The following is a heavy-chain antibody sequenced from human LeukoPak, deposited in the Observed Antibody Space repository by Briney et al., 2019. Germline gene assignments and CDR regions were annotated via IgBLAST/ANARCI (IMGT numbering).Heavy chain of an antibody. Sequence: GGSLRLSCAASGFTVSSNYMSWVRQAPGKGLEWVSVIYSGGRTYYADSVKGRFTISRENSKNTLYLQMNSLRAEDTAVYYCARELPYYGSSGYYYDYWGQGTLVTVSS. D-gene: IGHD3-22*01. CDR3: ARELPYYGSSGYYYDY. CDR2: IYSGGRT. J-gene: IGHJ4*02. V-gene: IGHV3-66*01. CDR1: GFTVSSNY.